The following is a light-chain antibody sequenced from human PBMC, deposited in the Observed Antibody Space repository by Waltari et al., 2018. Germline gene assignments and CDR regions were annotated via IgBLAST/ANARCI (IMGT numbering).Light chain of an antibody. CDR2: DAS. V-gene: IGKV3-20*01. CDR1: QSVSRALRT. CDR3: QRYGTLPAT. Sequence: EIVLTQSPGTLSLSPGERVTLSCRASQSVSRALRTLAWYQQKPGQAPRLLIYDASTRATGIPDRFSGSGSGTDFTLTISRLEPDDFAVYYCQRYGTLPATFGQGTKVEIK. J-gene: IGKJ1*01.